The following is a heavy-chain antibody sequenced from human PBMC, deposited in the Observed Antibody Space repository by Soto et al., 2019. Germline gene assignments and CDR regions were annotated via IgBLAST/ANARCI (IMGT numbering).Heavy chain of an antibody. Sequence: PGGSLRLSCAASGFTFSSYSMSWVRQAPGKGLEWVANIKQDGSEKYYVDSVKGRFTISRDNAKNSLYLQMNSLRAEDTAVYYCAKSKYQLYYYYGMDVWGQGTTVTVSS. CDR2: IKQDGSEK. J-gene: IGHJ6*02. D-gene: IGHD2-2*01. CDR1: GFTFSSYS. CDR3: AKSKYQLYYYYGMDV. V-gene: IGHV3-7*03.